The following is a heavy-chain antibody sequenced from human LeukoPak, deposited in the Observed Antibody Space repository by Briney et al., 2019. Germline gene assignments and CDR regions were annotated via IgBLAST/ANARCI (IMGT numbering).Heavy chain of an antibody. D-gene: IGHD6-13*01. CDR3: ARDVTGYSSSWYKREAYYYYMDV. CDR2: ISSSGGST. J-gene: IGHJ6*03. Sequence: PGGSLGLSCAASGFTFSSYAMSWVRQAPGKGLEWVSAISSSGGSTYYADSVKGRFTISRDNSKNTLYLQMNSLRAEDTAVYYCARDVTGYSSSWYKREAYYYYMDVWGKGTTVTVSS. V-gene: IGHV3-23*01. CDR1: GFTFSSYA.